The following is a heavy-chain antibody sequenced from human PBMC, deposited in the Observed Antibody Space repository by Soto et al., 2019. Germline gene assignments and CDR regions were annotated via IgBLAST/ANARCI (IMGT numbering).Heavy chain of an antibody. CDR3: ARDKDWAFDY. V-gene: IGHV3-48*03. D-gene: IGHD3-9*01. CDR1: GFTFSSYS. Sequence: GGSLRLSCVSSGFTFSSYSIVWVRQAPGKGLQWVSYIFVTGATIYYADSVKGRFTVSRDNAKNSVFLLMNSLRAEDTGIYYCARDKDWAFDYWGQGTLVTVSS. CDR2: IFVTGATI. J-gene: IGHJ4*02.